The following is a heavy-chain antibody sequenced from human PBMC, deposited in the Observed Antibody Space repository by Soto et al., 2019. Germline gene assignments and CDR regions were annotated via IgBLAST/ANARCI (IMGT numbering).Heavy chain of an antibody. V-gene: IGHV1-18*01. CDR3: ARQPGVVGTADLYGMDV. CDR1: GYTFTNFG. J-gene: IGHJ6*02. Sequence: QVHLVQSGAELKKPGASVNVSCKASGYTFTNFGLNWVRQAPGQGLEWMAWISPYNVKTDYAQKVQGRVTVTTDTSTATAYMEMSSLTSDDTAVYYCARQPGVVGTADLYGMDVWGQGTTVTVSS. CDR2: ISPYNVKT. D-gene: IGHD2-21*02.